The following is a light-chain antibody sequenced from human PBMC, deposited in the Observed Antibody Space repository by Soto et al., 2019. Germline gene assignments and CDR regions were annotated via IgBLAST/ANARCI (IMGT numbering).Light chain of an antibody. Sequence: DIQLAQSPSFLSASVGDTVTITCRASQDISGYFAWYQQKPGKAPQLLIYAESTLQSGVPSRFSGSGSGTEFTLTISSLQPEDFATYYCQELNSYPPGTFGQGTKVDIK. CDR3: QELNSYPPGT. J-gene: IGKJ1*01. V-gene: IGKV1-9*01. CDR2: AES. CDR1: QDISGY.